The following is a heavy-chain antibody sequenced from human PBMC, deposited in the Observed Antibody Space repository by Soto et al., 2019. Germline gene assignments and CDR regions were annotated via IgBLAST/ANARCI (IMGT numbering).Heavy chain of an antibody. CDR1: GGTFSSYT. Sequence: QVQLVQSGAEVKKPGSSVKVSCKASGGTFSSYTISWVRQAPGQGLEWMGRIIPILGIANYAQKFQGRVTITADKSTSTAYMELSGLRSEDTAVYYCARDRRVTGDGDWFDPWGQGTLVTVSS. J-gene: IGHJ5*02. CDR3: ARDRRVTGDGDWFDP. D-gene: IGHD7-27*01. V-gene: IGHV1-69*08. CDR2: IIPILGIA.